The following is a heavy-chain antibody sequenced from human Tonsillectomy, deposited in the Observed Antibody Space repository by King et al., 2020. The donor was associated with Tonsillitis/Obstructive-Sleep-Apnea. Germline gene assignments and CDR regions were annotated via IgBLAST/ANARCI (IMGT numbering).Heavy chain of an antibody. CDR2: IYYSGST. Sequence: VQLQESGPGLVKHSQTLSLTCTVSGGSISSGGYYWSWIRQHPGKGLEWIGYIYYSGSTYYNPSLKSRVTISVDTSKNQFSLKLSSVTAADTAVYYCARDSVDTPMFYAFDIWGQGTMVTVSS. D-gene: IGHD5-18*01. CDR3: ARDSVDTPMFYAFDI. CDR1: GGSISSGGYY. V-gene: IGHV4-31*03. J-gene: IGHJ3*02.